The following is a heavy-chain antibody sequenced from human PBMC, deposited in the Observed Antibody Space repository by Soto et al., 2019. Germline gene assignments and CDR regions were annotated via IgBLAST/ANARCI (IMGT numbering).Heavy chain of an antibody. CDR1: GYSFTNYW. D-gene: IGHD6-19*01. Sequence: GESLKISGKGSGYSFTNYWSGWVRQMPGKGLEWMGIIYPVDSDTRYSPSFPGQVTISADKSISTAYLQWSSLQASDSAMYFCARSSAAPSYYAMDVWGQGTTVTVSS. V-gene: IGHV5-51*01. J-gene: IGHJ6*02. CDR3: ARSSAAPSYYAMDV. CDR2: IYPVDSDT.